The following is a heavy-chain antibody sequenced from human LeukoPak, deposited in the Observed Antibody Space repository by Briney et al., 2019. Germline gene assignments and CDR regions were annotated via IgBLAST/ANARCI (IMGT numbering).Heavy chain of an antibody. Sequence: GGALRLSCAASGFTFSSYSMNWVRQAPGKGLEWVSSISSSSSYIYYADSVKGRFTISRDNAKNSLYLQMNSLRAEDTAVYYCARCAAMGRYCSSTSCYENFDYWGQGTLVTVSS. CDR1: GFTFSSYS. CDR3: ARCAAMGRYCSSTSCYENFDY. J-gene: IGHJ4*02. D-gene: IGHD2-2*01. V-gene: IGHV3-21*01. CDR2: ISSSSSYI.